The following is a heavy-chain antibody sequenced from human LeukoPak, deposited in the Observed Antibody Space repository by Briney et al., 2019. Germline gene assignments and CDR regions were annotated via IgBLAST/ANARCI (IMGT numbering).Heavy chain of an antibody. V-gene: IGHV1-2*02. CDR3: ARVVYYDSSGCYYYFDY. D-gene: IGHD3-22*01. CDR2: INPNSGGT. CDR1: GYTFTGYY. J-gene: IGHJ4*02. Sequence: ASVKVSCKASGYTFTGYYMHWVRQAPGQGLEWMGWINPNSGGTNYAQKFQGRVTMTRDTSISTAYMELSRLRSDDTAVYYCARVVYYDSSGCYYYFDYWGQGTLVTVSS.